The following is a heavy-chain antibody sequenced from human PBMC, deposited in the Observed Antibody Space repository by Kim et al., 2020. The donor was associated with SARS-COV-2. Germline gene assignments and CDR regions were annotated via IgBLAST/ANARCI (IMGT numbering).Heavy chain of an antibody. V-gene: IGHV3-74*01. CDR1: GFTFSYHW. CDR3: GKFPHYDSSGYYFDY. CDR2: INSDGRIT. D-gene: IGHD3-22*01. J-gene: IGHJ4*02. Sequence: GGSLRLSCAASGFTFSYHWLHWVRQAPGKGLVWVSRINSDGRITTYADSVKGRLTISRDNAKNTLYLEMNNLRVEDTAFYYCGKFPHYDSSGYYFDYWGQGTLVSVS.